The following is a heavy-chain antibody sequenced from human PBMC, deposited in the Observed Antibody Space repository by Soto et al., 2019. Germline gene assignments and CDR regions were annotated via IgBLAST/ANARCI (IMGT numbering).Heavy chain of an antibody. J-gene: IGHJ4*02. D-gene: IGHD3-16*02. V-gene: IGHV3-23*01. CDR3: ASHYNYDYVWGSYRYSYFDY. Sequence: GGSLRLSCAASGFTFSSFAMSWVRQAPGKGLDWVSAISGSGGSTYYADSVKGRFTISRDNSKNTLYLQMNSLRAEDTAVYYCASHYNYDYVWGSYRYSYFDYWGQGTLVTVSS. CDR2: ISGSGGST. CDR1: GFTFSSFA.